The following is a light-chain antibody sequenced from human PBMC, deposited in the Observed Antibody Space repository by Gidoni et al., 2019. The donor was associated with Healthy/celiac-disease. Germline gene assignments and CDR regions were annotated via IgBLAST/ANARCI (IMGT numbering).Light chain of an antibody. CDR2: KAS. CDR1: QSISSW. J-gene: IGKJ2*01. CDR3: QQYNSYSVT. Sequence: DILMTQSPSTLSASVGDRVTITCRASQSISSWLAWYQQKPGKAPKLLIYKASSLESGVPSRFSGSGSGTEFTLTISSLQPEDFATYYCQQYNSYSVTFGQGTKLEIK. V-gene: IGKV1-5*03.